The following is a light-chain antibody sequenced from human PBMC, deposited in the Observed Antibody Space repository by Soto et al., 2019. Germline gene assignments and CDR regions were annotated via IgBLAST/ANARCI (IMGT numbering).Light chain of an antibody. CDR2: AAS. CDR1: QTISVY. V-gene: IGKV1-5*01. J-gene: IGKJ1*01. Sequence: DIQMTQSPSSLSASVGDTVIITCRASQTISVYLNWYQQIAGKAPKLLIYAASSLHSGVPSRFSGSGSGTEFTLTISSLQPDDFATYYCQQYNSYSWTFGQGTKVDIK. CDR3: QQYNSYSWT.